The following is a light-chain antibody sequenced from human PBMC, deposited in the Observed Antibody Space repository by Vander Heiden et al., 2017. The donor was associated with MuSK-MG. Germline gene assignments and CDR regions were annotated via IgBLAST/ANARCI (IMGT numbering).Light chain of an antibody. CDR3: QSADSSGTHRV. J-gene: IGLJ2*01. CDR1: ALPKHY. Sequence: SYELTQPPSVSVSPGQTARITCSGDALPKHYAYWYQQKPGQAPVLVIYKDSESPSGIPERFSGSSSGTTVTLTISGFQAEDEADYYCQSADSSGTHRVFGGGTKLTVL. CDR2: KDS. V-gene: IGLV3-25*03.